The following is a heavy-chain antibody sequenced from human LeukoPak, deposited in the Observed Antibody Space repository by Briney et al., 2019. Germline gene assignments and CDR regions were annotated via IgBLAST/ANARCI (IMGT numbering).Heavy chain of an antibody. Sequence: ASVKVSCKVSGYTLTELSMHWVRPAPAKGREWMGGFDPEDGETIYAQKFQGRVTMTEDTSTDTAYRELSSLRSEDTAVYYCATLWYSSGWYTNWGQGTLGTVSS. CDR3: ATLWYSSGWYTN. D-gene: IGHD6-19*01. J-gene: IGHJ4*02. CDR2: FDPEDGET. V-gene: IGHV1-24*01. CDR1: GYTLTELS.